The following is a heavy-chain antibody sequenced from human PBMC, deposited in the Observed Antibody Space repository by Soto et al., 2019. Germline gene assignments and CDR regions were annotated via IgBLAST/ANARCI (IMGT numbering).Heavy chain of an antibody. D-gene: IGHD5-12*01. J-gene: IGHJ6*02. Sequence: QVQLQQWGAGLLKPSETLSLTCAVYGGSFSGYYWSWIRQPPGKGLEWIGEINHSGSTNYNPSLXXRVTISVDPSXXQXSXXLSSVTAADTAVYYCARGAWLRSSLRSYYYYGMDVWGQGTTVTVSS. CDR3: ARGAWLRSSLRSYYYYGMDV. CDR1: GGSFSGYY. V-gene: IGHV4-34*01. CDR2: INHSGST.